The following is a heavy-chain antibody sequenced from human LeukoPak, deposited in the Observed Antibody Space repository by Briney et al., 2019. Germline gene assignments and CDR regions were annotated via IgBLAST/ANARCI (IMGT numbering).Heavy chain of an antibody. Sequence: PGGSLRLSCAASGFTFSSYWMHWVRQAPGKGLVWVSRINSDGSSTSYADSVKGRFTISRDNAKNTLYLQMNSLRAEDTAVYYCARDRVSDYYDSSGYLGYWGQGTLVTVSS. CDR1: GFTFSSYW. V-gene: IGHV3-74*01. D-gene: IGHD3-22*01. J-gene: IGHJ4*02. CDR2: INSDGSST. CDR3: ARDRVSDYYDSSGYLGY.